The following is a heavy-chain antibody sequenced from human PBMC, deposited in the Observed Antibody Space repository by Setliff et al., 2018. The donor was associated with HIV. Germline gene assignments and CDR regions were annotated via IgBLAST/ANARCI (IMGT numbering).Heavy chain of an antibody. CDR1: GLNFSTHA. CDR2: VSYHGTSQ. CDR3: ATGGGALRNPPYFDY. J-gene: IGHJ4*02. Sequence: GESLKISCSASGLNFSTHAMHWVRQAPGKGLEWVAVVSYHGTSQSYADSVKGRFTISKDNSRNTVDLQMGNLRSADTAVYYCATGGGALRNPPYFDYWGQGARVTVSS. D-gene: IGHD2-15*01. V-gene: IGHV3-30*04.